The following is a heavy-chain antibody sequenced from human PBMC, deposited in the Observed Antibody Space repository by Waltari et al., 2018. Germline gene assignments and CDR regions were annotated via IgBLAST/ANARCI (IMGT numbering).Heavy chain of an antibody. Sequence: EVQLLESGGGLVQPGGSLRLSCAATGFTFSSYPMSSVRRAPGKGLEWVSAISVSGGSTYYADSVKGRFTISRDNSKNTLYLQMNSLRAEDTAVYYCAKDRSSWYGYFQHWGQDTLVTVSS. V-gene: IGHV3-23*01. CDR2: ISVSGGST. CDR3: AKDRSSWYGYFQH. J-gene: IGHJ1*01. CDR1: GFTFSSYP. D-gene: IGHD6-13*01.